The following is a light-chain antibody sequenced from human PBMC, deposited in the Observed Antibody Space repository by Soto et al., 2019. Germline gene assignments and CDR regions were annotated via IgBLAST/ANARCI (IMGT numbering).Light chain of an antibody. CDR1: QSISSY. Sequence: DIQMTQSPSSLSASVGDRVTITCRASQSISSYLNWYQQKPGKAPKLLIYAASSLQSCVPSRFSGSGSGTDFTLTIISLQTADFATDYCQQSYSTPCTFGNGTTVEIK. CDR3: QQSYSTPCT. CDR2: AAS. V-gene: IGKV1-39*01. J-gene: IGKJ1*01.